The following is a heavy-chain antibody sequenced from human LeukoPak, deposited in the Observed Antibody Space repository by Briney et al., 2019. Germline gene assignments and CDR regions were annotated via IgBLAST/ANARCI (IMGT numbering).Heavy chain of an antibody. CDR3: ARFVGYCSGGSCHHFDY. V-gene: IGHV3-48*03. D-gene: IGHD2-15*01. CDR2: ISSSGSTI. J-gene: IGHJ4*02. Sequence: GGSLRLSCAASGFTFSSYEMNWVRQAPGKGLEWVSYISSSGSTIYYADSVKGRFTISRDNAKNSLYLQMNSLRAEDTAVYYCARFVGYCSGGSCHHFDYWGQGTLVTVSS. CDR1: GFTFSSYE.